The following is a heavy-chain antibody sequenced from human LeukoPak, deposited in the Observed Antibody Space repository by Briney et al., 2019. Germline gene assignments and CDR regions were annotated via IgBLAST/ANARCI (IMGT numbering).Heavy chain of an antibody. J-gene: IGHJ3*02. CDR2: INPSGGST. CDR1: GYTFTSYY. Sequence: ASVKHSCKASGYTFTSYYMHWVRQAPGQGLEWMGIINPSGGSTSYAQKFQGRVTMTRDTSTSTVYMELSSLRSEDTAVYYCARDQPPTHIVVVTATYAFDIWGQGTMVTVSS. CDR3: ARDQPPTHIVVVTATYAFDI. D-gene: IGHD2-21*02. V-gene: IGHV1-46*01.